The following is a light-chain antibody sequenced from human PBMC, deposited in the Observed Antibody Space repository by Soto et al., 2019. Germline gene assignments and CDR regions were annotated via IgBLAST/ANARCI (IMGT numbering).Light chain of an antibody. CDR3: QQYGSSGT. Sequence: EIVLTQSPGTLSLSPGERATLACRASQSVSNNYLAWYQQKPGQAPRILIYGASNRATAIPDRFTGSGSGTDFTLTISGLEPEDFAVYYCQQYGSSGTFGQGIKVEIK. CDR2: GAS. CDR1: QSVSNNY. V-gene: IGKV3-20*01. J-gene: IGKJ1*01.